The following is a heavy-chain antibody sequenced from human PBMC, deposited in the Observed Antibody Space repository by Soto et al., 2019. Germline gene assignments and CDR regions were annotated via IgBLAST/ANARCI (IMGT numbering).Heavy chain of an antibody. D-gene: IGHD3-3*01. V-gene: IGHV1-58*01. Sequence: GASVKVSCKASGFTFTSSAVQWVRQARGQRLEWIGWIVVGSGNTNYAQKFQERVTITRDMSTSTAYMELSSLRSEDTAVYYCAADCLASGNWYFDLWGRGTLVTVSS. J-gene: IGHJ2*01. CDR2: IVVGSGNT. CDR3: AADCLASGNWYFDL. CDR1: GFTFTSSA.